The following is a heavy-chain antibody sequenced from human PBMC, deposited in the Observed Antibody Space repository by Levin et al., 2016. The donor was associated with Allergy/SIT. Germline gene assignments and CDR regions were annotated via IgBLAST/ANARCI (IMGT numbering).Heavy chain of an antibody. CDR3: ARGFLEPFPLDY. CDR2: IYYSGST. J-gene: IGHJ4*02. Sequence: WIRQPPGKGLEWIGYIYYSGSTSYNPSLKSRVTISVDTSKNQFSLKLSSVTAADTAVYYCARGFLEPFPLDYWGQGTLVTVSS. D-gene: IGHD1-1*01. V-gene: IGHV4-59*01.